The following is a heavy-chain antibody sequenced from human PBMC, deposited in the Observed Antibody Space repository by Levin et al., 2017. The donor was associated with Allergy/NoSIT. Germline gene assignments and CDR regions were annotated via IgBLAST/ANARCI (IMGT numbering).Heavy chain of an antibody. CDR2: INPSGGST. V-gene: IGHV1-46*01. Sequence: ASVKVSCKASGYTLTTYYMHWVRQAPGQGLEWMGIINPSGGSTTYAQKFQGRVTMTRDTSTSTVYMELSSLTSDDTAVYYCARGDGYRSGWYWFDPWGQGTLVTVSS. CDR1: GYTLTTYY. D-gene: IGHD6-19*01. CDR3: ARGDGYRSGWYWFDP. J-gene: IGHJ5*02.